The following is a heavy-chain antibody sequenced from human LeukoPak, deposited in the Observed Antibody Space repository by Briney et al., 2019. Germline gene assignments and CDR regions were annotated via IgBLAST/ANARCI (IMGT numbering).Heavy chain of an antibody. CDR3: AREQGYGSGRPSGPTRTGNNNDYYYYGMDV. V-gene: IGHV1-69*04. J-gene: IGHJ6*02. D-gene: IGHD3-10*01. CDR1: GDTFSSYA. CDR2: IIPILGIA. Sequence: ASVKVSCKASGDTFSSYAISWVRQAPGQGLEWMGRIIPILGIANYAQKFQGRVTITADKSTSTAYMELSSLRSEDTAVYYCAREQGYGSGRPSGPTRTGNNNDYYYYGMDVWGQGTTVTVSS.